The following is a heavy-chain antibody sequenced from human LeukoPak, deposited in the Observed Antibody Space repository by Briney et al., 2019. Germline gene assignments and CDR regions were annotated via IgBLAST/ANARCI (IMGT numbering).Heavy chain of an antibody. CDR3: ARDGIAAAGTFDY. CDR1: EFTFSSYE. Sequence: PGGSLRLSCAASEFTFSSYEMNWVRQAPGKGLEWVSSISSSSSYIYYADSVKGRLTISRDNAKNSLYLQMNSLRAEDTAVYYCARDGIAAAGTFDYWGQGTLVTVSS. CDR2: ISSSSSYI. V-gene: IGHV3-21*01. D-gene: IGHD6-13*01. J-gene: IGHJ4*02.